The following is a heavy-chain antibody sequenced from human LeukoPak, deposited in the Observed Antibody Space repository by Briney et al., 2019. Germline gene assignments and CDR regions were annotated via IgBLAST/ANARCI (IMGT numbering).Heavy chain of an antibody. CDR3: RDPFDY. CDR1: GFTFSSYA. CDR2: IQYDGSDK. V-gene: IGHV3-30*02. J-gene: IGHJ4*02. D-gene: IGHD5-24*01. Sequence: GGSLRLSCAASGFTFSSYAMHWVRQAPGKGLEWVAFIQYDGSDKYYADSVKGRFTISRDNSKNTLYLQMNSLRTEDTAVYYCRDPFDYWGQGTLVTVSS.